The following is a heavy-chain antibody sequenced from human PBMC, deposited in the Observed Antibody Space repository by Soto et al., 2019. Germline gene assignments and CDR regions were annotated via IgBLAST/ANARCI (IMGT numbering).Heavy chain of an antibody. D-gene: IGHD5-12*01. CDR3: ARDKRWLQTTPYYYYGMDV. CDR1: GGSFSGYY. V-gene: IGHV4-34*01. Sequence: SETLSLTCAVYGGSFSGYYWSWIRQPPGKGLEWIGEINHSGSTNYNPSLKSRVTKSVDTSNNQFSLKLSCVTAADTAVYYCARDKRWLQTTPYYYYGMDVWGQGTTVTVSS. CDR2: INHSGST. J-gene: IGHJ6*02.